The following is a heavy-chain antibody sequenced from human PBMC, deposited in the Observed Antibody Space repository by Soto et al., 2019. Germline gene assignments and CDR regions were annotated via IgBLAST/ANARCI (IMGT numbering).Heavy chain of an antibody. V-gene: IGHV4-31*03. CDR2: AYHSGGA. CDR1: GDSISSGGYY. Sequence: QVQLQESGPGLVKPSQTLSLTCTVSGDSISSGGYYWGWIRQHQGKGLERIGYAYHSGGAWYTPSLTSRAIISIDTYKNQFSLKLSSVTAADTAVYYCAILKPEDHLPRSAFDIWGQGKMVTVSS. CDR3: AILKPEDHLPRSAFDI. D-gene: IGHD3-9*01. J-gene: IGHJ3*02.